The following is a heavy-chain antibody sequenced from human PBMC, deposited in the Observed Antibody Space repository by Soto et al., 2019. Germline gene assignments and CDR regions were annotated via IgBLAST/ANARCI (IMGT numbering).Heavy chain of an antibody. CDR2: IYYSGST. V-gene: IGHV4-39*01. J-gene: IGHJ6*02. CDR1: VGSISSSSYY. Sequence: QLQLQESGPGLVKPSETRSLTCTDSVGSISSSSYYWGWIRQPPGKGLEWIGSIYYSGSTYYNPSLKSRVTISVDTSKNQFSLKLSSVTAADTAVYYCVRSIDSSSWYPRNYYYGMDVWGQGTTVTVSS. D-gene: IGHD6-13*01. CDR3: VRSIDSSSWYPRNYYYGMDV.